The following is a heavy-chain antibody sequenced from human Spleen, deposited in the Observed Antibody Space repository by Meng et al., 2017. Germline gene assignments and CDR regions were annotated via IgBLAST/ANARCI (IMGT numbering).Heavy chain of an antibody. CDR3: ARDRGLGEYFDH. J-gene: IGHJ4*02. CDR1: GFTLRNYG. CDR2: LSGGGGTT. Sequence: GESLKISCRTSGFTLRNYGMSWVRQAPGKGLEWVSSLSGGGGTTSYGDSVKGRFTISRDNSNNTVFLQMLSLRAEDTAIYFCARDRGLGEYFDHWGQGTLVTVSS. D-gene: IGHD3-16*01. V-gene: IGHV3-23*01.